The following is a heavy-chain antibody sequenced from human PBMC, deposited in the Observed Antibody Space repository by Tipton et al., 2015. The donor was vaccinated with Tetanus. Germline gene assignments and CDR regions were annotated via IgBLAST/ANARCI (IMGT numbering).Heavy chain of an antibody. CDR3: ARRLIQNWFDP. V-gene: IGHV4-31*03. CDR1: GGSIRSGGYY. J-gene: IGHJ5*02. D-gene: IGHD2-8*01. Sequence: TLSLTCTVSGGSIRSGGYYWTWIRQHPERGLEWIGYIYYTGNTYYNPSLKSRVTTSVDTSKNQFSLKLTSLTAADTAVYYCARRLIQNWFDPWGQGTLVTVSS. CDR2: IYYTGNT.